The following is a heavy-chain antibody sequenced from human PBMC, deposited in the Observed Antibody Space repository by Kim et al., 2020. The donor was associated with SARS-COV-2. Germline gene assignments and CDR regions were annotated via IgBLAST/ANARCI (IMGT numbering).Heavy chain of an antibody. V-gene: IGHV4-59*01. D-gene: IGHD2-2*01. CDR3: ARALGQLPSYYGMDV. CDR2: IYYSGST. CDR1: GGSISSYY. J-gene: IGHJ6*02. Sequence: SETLSLTCTVSGGSISSYYWSWIRQPPGKGLEWIGYIYYSGSTNYNPSLKSRVTISVDTSKNQFSLKLSSVTAADTAVYYCARALGQLPSYYGMDVWGQGTTVTVSS.